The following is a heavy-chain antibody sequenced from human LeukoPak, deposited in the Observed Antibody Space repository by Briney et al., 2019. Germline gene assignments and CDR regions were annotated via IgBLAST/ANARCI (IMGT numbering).Heavy chain of an antibody. Sequence: GGSLRLSCAASGFTVSTKYMSWVRQAPGKGMEWVSVIYSDGSTHYADSVKGRFTISRHNSKNTLYLQMNGLRAEDTAMYYCARGHGSGSSGPDYWGQGTLVTVSS. CDR3: ARGHGSGSSGPDY. J-gene: IGHJ4*02. CDR2: IYSDGST. D-gene: IGHD3-10*01. CDR1: GFTVSTKY. V-gene: IGHV3-53*04.